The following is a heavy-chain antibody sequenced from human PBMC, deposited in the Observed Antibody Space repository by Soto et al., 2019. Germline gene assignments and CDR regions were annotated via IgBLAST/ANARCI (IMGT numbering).Heavy chain of an antibody. D-gene: IGHD3-9*01. CDR3: ARGEGYYDILTGLTRDYGMDV. Sequence: AETLSLTCSVYGGSFRGYYWSWIRQPPGKGLEWIGEINHSGSTNYNPSLKSRVTISVDTSKNQFSLKLSSVTAADTAVYYCARGEGYYDILTGLTRDYGMDVWGQGTTVTVSS. CDR2: INHSGST. V-gene: IGHV4-34*01. CDR1: GGSFRGYY. J-gene: IGHJ6*02.